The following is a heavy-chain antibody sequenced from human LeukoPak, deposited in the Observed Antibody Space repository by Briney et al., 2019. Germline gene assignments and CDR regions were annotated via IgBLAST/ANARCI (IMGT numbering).Heavy chain of an antibody. D-gene: IGHD2-2*01. CDR2: INPNSGGT. CDR3: ARQGSGNSYYWFDP. J-gene: IGHJ5*02. V-gene: IGHV1-2*02. CDR1: GGTFSSYT. Sequence: GASVKVSCKASGGTFSSYTISWVRQAPGQGLEWVGWINPNSGGTKYAENFQGRVTMTRDTSISTAYMELSSLISDDTAVYYCARQGSGNSYYWFDPWGQGTLVTVSS.